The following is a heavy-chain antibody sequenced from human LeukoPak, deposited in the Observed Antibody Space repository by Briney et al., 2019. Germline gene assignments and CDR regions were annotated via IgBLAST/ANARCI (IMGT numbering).Heavy chain of an antibody. CDR2: ISYDGSNK. V-gene: IGHV3-30-3*01. CDR3: AKDFSGSGWWTDY. CDR1: GFTFSSYA. J-gene: IGHJ4*02. Sequence: PGRSLRLSCAASGFTFSSYAMHWVRQAPGKGLEWVAVISYDGSNKYYADSVKGRFTISRDNSKNTLYLQMNSLRAEDTAVYYCAKDFSGSGWWTDYWGQGTLVTVSS. D-gene: IGHD6-19*01.